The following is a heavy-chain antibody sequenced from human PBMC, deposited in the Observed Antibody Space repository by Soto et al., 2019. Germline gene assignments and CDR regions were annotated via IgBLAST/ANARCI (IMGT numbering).Heavy chain of an antibody. Sequence: QVQLVQSGAEVKKPGSSVKVSCKASGGTFSSYAISWVRQAPGQGLEWMGGIIPIFGTANYAQKFQGRVTITADESTSTAYMELSSLRSEDTDVYYCARAGIAVAGRDGYWFDPWGQGTLVTVSS. D-gene: IGHD6-19*01. CDR1: GGTFSSYA. V-gene: IGHV1-69*01. CDR3: ARAGIAVAGRDGYWFDP. J-gene: IGHJ5*02. CDR2: IIPIFGTA.